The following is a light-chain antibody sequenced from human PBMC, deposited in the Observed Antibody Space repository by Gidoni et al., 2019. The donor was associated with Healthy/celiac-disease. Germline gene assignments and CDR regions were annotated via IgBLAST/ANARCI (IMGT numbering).Light chain of an antibody. CDR2: AAS. CDR1: QSISSY. V-gene: IGKV1-39*01. J-gene: IGKJ1*01. CDR3: QQSYSTPRT. Sequence: DIQMTQSPSSLSASVGDRLTITCRASQSISSYLNWYQQKPGKAPKLLIYAASSLQSGVPSRFSGSGSGADFTLTISSLQPEDFATYYCQQSYSTPRTFGQXTKVEIK.